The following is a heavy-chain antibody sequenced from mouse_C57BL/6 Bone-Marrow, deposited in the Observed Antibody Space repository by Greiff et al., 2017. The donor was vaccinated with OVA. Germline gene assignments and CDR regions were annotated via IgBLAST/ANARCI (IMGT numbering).Heavy chain of an antibody. Sequence: VQLQQSGPELVKPGASVKIPCKASGYTFTDYNMDWVKQSHGKSLEWIGDINPNNGGTIYNQKFKDKATLTGDKASSTANMELRSLTSEDTAVYYGARGDSKVYAVDYWGQGTSVTVSS. J-gene: IGHJ4*01. CDR1: GYTFTDYN. D-gene: IGHD2-5*01. V-gene: IGHV1-18*01. CDR3: ARGDSKVYAVDY. CDR2: INPNNGGT.